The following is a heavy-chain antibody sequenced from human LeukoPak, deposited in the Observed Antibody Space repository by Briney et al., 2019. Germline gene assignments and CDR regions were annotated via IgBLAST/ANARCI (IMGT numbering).Heavy chain of an antibody. CDR1: GFTFSDYY. Sequence: PGGSLRLSCAASGFTFSDYYMSWIRQAPGKGLEWVSYISSSGSTVYYADSVKGRFTISRDNAKNSLYLQMNSLRAEDTAVYYCARTGRKLDPRNIDYWGQGTLVTVSS. CDR3: ARTGRKLDPRNIDY. J-gene: IGHJ4*02. V-gene: IGHV3-11*01. D-gene: IGHD1-14*01. CDR2: ISSSGSTV.